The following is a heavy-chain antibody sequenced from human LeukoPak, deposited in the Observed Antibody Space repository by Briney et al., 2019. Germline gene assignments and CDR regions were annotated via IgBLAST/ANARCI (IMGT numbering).Heavy chain of an antibody. CDR1: GFTFSDYY. J-gene: IGHJ6*03. CDR3: ARGALTVRSSTLLYYMDV. Sequence: PGGSLRLSCAASGFTFSDYYMSWIRQAPGKGLEWVSYISSSGSTIYYADSVKGRFTISRDNAKNSLYLQMNSLRAEDTAVYYCARGALTVRSSTLLYYMDVWGKGTTVTVSS. V-gene: IGHV3-11*04. D-gene: IGHD4-17*01. CDR2: ISSSGSTI.